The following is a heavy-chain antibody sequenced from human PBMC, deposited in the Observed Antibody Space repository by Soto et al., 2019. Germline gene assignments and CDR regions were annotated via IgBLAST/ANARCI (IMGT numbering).Heavy chain of an antibody. V-gene: IGHV1-3*01. J-gene: IGHJ6*02. D-gene: IGHD5-12*01. CDR2: INAGNGNT. CDR3: AIRGGYDWGKYYYYYYGMDV. Sequence: VASVKVSCKASGYTFTSYAMHWVRQAPGQRLEWMGWINAGNGNTKYSQKFQGRVTITRDTSASTAYMELSSLRSEDTAVYYCAIRGGYDWGKYYYYYYGMDVWGQGTTVTVSS. CDR1: GYTFTSYA.